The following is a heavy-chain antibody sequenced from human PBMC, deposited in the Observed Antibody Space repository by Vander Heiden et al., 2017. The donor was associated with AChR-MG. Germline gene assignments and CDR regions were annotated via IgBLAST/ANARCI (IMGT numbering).Heavy chain of an antibody. D-gene: IGHD1-26*01. CDR1: GLTFSSYA. CDR3: AKDPRRGIIVGATKVGY. Sequence: EVQLLESGGGLVQPGGSLRLSCAASGLTFSSYAMSGVGQAPGKGLEGFSAISGSGGSTYYADSVKGRFTISRDNSKNTLYLQMNSLRAEDTAVYYCAKDPRRGIIVGATKVGYWGQGTLVTVSS. CDR2: ISGSGGST. J-gene: IGHJ4*02. V-gene: IGHV3-23*01.